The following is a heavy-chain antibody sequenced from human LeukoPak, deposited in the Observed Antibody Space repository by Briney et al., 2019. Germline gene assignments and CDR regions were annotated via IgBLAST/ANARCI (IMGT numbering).Heavy chain of an antibody. CDR2: ISGSGGST. Sequence: GGSLRLSCAASGFTFSSYAMHWVRQAPGKGLEWVSAISGSGGSTYYADSVKGRFTISRDNSKNTLYLQMNSLRAEDTAVYYCAKSPWVGSSGYYDYWGQGTLVTVSS. CDR1: GFTFSSYA. V-gene: IGHV3-23*01. J-gene: IGHJ4*02. CDR3: AKSPWVGSSGYYDY. D-gene: IGHD3-22*01.